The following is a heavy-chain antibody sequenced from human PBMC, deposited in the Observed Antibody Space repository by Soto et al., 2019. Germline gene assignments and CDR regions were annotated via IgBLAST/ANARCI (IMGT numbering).Heavy chain of an antibody. Sequence: SETLSLTCAVYGGSFSGYYWSWIRQPPGKGLEWIGEINHSGSTNYNPSLKSRVTISVDTSKNQFSLKLSSVTAADTAVYYCASRIAAAMYYFDYWGQGTLVTVSS. J-gene: IGHJ4*02. CDR1: GGSFSGYY. CDR2: INHSGST. CDR3: ASRIAAAMYYFDY. V-gene: IGHV4-34*01. D-gene: IGHD6-13*01.